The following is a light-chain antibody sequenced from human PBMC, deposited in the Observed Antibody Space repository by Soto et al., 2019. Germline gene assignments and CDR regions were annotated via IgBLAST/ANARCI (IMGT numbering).Light chain of an antibody. J-gene: IGKJ1*01. CDR3: QQYNNWPRT. CDR2: GAS. Sequence: EIVMTQSPATLSASPGERATLSCRASQSVSTNLAWYQQKPGQAPRVLIYGASTRATGIPARFSGSGSGTEFTLTISSLQSEDFAVYYCQQYNNWPRTFGQGTKVEIK. V-gene: IGKV3-15*01. CDR1: QSVSTN.